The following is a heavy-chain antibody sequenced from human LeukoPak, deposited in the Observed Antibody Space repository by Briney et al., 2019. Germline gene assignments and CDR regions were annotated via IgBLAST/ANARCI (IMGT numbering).Heavy chain of an antibody. D-gene: IGHD2-2*01. CDR2: INPNSGGT. Sequence: ASVKVSCKASGYTFTGYYMHWVRQAPGQGLEWMGWINPNSGGTNYAQKFQGRVTMTRDTSISTAYMELSRLRSDDTAVYYCARDIGYCSSTSCSSFDYWGQGTLVTVSS. J-gene: IGHJ4*02. V-gene: IGHV1-2*02. CDR3: ARDIGYCSSTSCSSFDY. CDR1: GYTFTGYY.